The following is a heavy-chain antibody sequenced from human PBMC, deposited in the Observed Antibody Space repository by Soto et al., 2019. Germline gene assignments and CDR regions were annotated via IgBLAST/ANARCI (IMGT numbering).Heavy chain of an antibody. V-gene: IGHV1-69*06. CDR3: AREGRGKKAGYNGLVSLGY. D-gene: IGHD2-2*02. CDR1: GSRFSNYV. Sequence: LVKVSCKVSGSRFSNYVISWVRQAPGHGLEWLGRIIPIFNSTKYAQSFQGRVTITADKSTSTASLELSSLRSDDTAVYYCAREGRGKKAGYNGLVSLGYWGQGTLVTVSS. J-gene: IGHJ4*02. CDR2: IIPIFNST.